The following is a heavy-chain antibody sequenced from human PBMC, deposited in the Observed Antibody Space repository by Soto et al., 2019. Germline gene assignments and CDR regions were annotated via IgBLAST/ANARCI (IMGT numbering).Heavy chain of an antibody. CDR2: IVVGSGNT. D-gene: IGHD4-17*01. J-gene: IGHJ6*03. CDR3: AAVPQGDYGEYYYYYMDV. CDR1: GFTFTSSA. Sequence: ASVKVSCKASGFTFTSSAMQWVRQARGQRLEWIGWIVVGSGNTNYAQKFQERVTITRDMSTSTAYMELSSLRSEDTAVYYCAAVPQGDYGEYYYYYMDVWGKGTTVTVSS. V-gene: IGHV1-58*02.